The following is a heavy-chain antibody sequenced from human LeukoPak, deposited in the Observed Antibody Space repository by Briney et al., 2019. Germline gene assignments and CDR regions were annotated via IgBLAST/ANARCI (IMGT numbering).Heavy chain of an antibody. V-gene: IGHV4-61*08. CDR2: IYYSGST. Sequence: PSETLSLTCTVSGGSISSGGYYWSWIRQPPGKGLEWIGYIYYSGSTNYNPSLKSRVTISVDTSKNQFSLKLSSVTAADTAVYYCARYSYGAIRWPNFDYWGQGTLVTVSS. J-gene: IGHJ4*02. CDR1: GGSISSGGYY. D-gene: IGHD5-18*01. CDR3: ARYSYGAIRWPNFDY.